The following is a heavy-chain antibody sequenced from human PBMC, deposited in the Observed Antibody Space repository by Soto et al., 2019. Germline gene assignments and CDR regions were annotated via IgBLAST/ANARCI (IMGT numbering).Heavy chain of an antibody. Sequence: SEALSLTCAVSGGSISSGGYYWSWIRQHPGEGLEWIGYIYYSGSTYYNPSLKSRITISLDTSKNRFSLNLRSVTAADTAVYYCARVRERTWQDFDYWGQGTLVTVSS. CDR2: IYYSGST. J-gene: IGHJ4*02. V-gene: IGHV4-31*11. CDR3: ARVRERTWQDFDY. CDR1: GGSISSGGYY.